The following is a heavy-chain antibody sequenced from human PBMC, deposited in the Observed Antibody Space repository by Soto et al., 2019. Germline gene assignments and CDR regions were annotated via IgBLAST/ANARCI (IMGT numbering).Heavy chain of an antibody. CDR3: AHSYSRSCDSCYANISWLDP. V-gene: IGHV2-5*02. CDR2: IYWDDDK. J-gene: IGHJ5*02. CDR1: GFSLSTSGVG. D-gene: IGHD2-15*01. Sequence: QITLKESGPTLVKPTQTLTLTCTFSGFSLSTSGVGVGWIRQPPGKALEWLALIYWDDDKRYSPSLSSRLTITKDTAKNQVVLTMTNMDPVDTATYSCAHSYSRSCDSCYANISWLDPLGQGTLVTVSS.